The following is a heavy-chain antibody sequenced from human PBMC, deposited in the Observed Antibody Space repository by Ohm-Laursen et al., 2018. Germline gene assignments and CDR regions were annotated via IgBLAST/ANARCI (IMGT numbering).Heavy chain of an antibody. CDR2: AFYSGTT. CDR1: GGPMSSDSHY. J-gene: IGHJ5*02. Sequence: TLSLTCTVSGGPMSSDSHYWGWIRQPPGKGLEWIGSAFYSGTTYYSPSLKSRVTVSVDLSKTQFSLKLSSVTAADTAVYYCVRHSLGYCSSSSCTSNWFDPWGQGTLVTVSS. V-gene: IGHV4-39*01. CDR3: VRHSLGYCSSSSCTSNWFDP. D-gene: IGHD2-2*01.